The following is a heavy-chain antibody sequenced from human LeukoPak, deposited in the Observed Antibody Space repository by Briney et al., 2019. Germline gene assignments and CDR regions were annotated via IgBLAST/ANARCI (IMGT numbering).Heavy chain of an antibody. CDR2: IYTSGST. D-gene: IGHD3-10*01. J-gene: IGHJ4*02. V-gene: IGHV4-4*07. Sequence: SETLSLTCTVSGGSISSYYWSWIRQPAGKGLEWIGRIYTSGSTNYNPSLKSRVTMSVDTSKNQFSLNLSSVTAADTAVYYCARGAYYYGSGRDYFDYWGQGTLVTVSS. CDR3: ARGAYYYGSGRDYFDY. CDR1: GGSISSYY.